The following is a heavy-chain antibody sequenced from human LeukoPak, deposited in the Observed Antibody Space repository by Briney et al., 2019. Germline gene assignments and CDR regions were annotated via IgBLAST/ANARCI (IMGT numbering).Heavy chain of an antibody. CDR1: GFTFSYYW. V-gene: IGHV3-74*01. CDR3: ARGFGCSGGNCSPRAFDY. D-gene: IGHD2-15*01. CDR2: MNSDGSST. J-gene: IGHJ4*02. Sequence: TGGSLRLSCAASGFTFSYYWMHWVRQAPGKGLVRVSRMNSDGSSTSYADSVKGRFIISRDNARNTLYLQMNSLRAEDTAVYYCARGFGCSGGNCSPRAFDYWGQGTLVTASS.